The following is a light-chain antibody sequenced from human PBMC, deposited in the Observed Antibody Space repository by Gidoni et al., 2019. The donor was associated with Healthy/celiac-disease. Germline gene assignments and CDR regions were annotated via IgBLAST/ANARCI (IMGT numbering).Light chain of an antibody. V-gene: IGLV3-1*01. J-gene: IGLJ2*01. CDR1: KLGDKY. Sequence: SCELTQPPSVSVSPGQTASITCSGDKLGDKYACWYQQTPGQSPVLVIYQDSKRPSGIPERFAGSNSGNTATLTISGTQAKDEAYYYCQAWDSSTVVFGGGTKLTVL. CDR3: QAWDSSTVV. CDR2: QDS.